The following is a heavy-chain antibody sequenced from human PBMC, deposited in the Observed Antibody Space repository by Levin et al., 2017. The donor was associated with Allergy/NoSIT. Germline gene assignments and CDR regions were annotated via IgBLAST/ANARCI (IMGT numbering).Heavy chain of an antibody. Sequence: GGSLRLSCAASGFIFSSYAMSWVRQAPGKGLEWVSAIGGSGGSTYYADSVKGRFTISRDNSKNTLYLQMNSLRAEDTAVYYCAKELYGSGGLCYYGLDVWGQGTTVTVSS. CDR1: GFIFSSYA. V-gene: IGHV3-23*01. CDR2: IGGSGGST. J-gene: IGHJ6*02. CDR3: AKELYGSGGLCYYGLDV. D-gene: IGHD3-10*01.